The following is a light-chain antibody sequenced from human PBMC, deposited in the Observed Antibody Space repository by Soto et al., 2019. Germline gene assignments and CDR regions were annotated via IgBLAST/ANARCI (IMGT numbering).Light chain of an antibody. Sequence: QSALTQPASVSGSLGQSITISCTGTSSDVGGYNYVSWYQHHPGKAPKVIIYQVYSRPSGVSNRFSGSKFGNTASLSISGLQAEDEADYYCSSYTRTTSFVVFGGGTQLIVL. CDR2: QVY. CDR3: SSYTRTTSFVV. J-gene: IGLJ3*02. V-gene: IGLV2-14*01. CDR1: SSDVGGYNY.